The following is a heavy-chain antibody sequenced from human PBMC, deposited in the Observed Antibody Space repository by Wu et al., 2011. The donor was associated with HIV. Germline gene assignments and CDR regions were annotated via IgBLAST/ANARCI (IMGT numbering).Heavy chain of an antibody. D-gene: IGHD6-19*01. V-gene: IGHV1-69*06. CDR3: ARAGIAVAKFDY. J-gene: IGHJ4*02. CDR1: GGTFSSYA. CDR2: IIPMFSTA. Sequence: QVQLVQSGAEVKKPGSSVKVSCKASGGTFSSYAISWVRQAPGQGLEWMGRIIPMFSTANYAQRFQGRVTITADKSTSTAYMELSSLRSDDTAVYYCARAGIAVAKFDYWGQGTLVTVSS.